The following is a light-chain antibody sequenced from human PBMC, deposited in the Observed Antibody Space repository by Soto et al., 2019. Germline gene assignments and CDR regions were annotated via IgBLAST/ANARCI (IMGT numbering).Light chain of an antibody. V-gene: IGKV3-15*01. CDR1: QSVSSN. CDR3: QQYNTYST. Sequence: EIVMTQSPATLSVSPGERATLYCRASQSVSSNVAWYQQIPGQTPRLLIYGASTRATGIPDRFSGSGSGTEFTLTISSLQPDDFATYYCQQYNTYSTFGQGTRLEIK. J-gene: IGKJ5*01. CDR2: GAS.